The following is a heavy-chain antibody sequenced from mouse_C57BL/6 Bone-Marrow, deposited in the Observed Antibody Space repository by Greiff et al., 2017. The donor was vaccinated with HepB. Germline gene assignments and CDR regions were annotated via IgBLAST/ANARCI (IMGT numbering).Heavy chain of an antibody. J-gene: IGHJ1*03. CDR3: AREENGYYLYWYFDV. D-gene: IGHD2-3*01. Sequence: QVQLKQSGPELVKPGASVKISCKASGYTFTDYYINWVKQRPGQGLEWIGWIFPGSGSTYYNEKFKGKATLTVDKSSSTAYMLLSSLTSEDSAVYFCAREENGYYLYWYFDVWGTGTTVTVSS. V-gene: IGHV1-75*01. CDR2: IFPGSGST. CDR1: GYTFTDYY.